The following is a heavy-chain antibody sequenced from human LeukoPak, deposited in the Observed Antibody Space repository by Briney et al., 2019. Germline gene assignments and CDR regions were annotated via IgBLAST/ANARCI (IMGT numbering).Heavy chain of an antibody. Sequence: ETLSLTCTVSGGSISGYYWNWIRQSPEKGLEWIGYIYHSGTINFNPSLKARVTMSIDTSKNQFSLKLSSVTAADTAVYYCAKSRSLGLQYFDTWGQGTLATVSS. D-gene: IGHD4-11*01. CDR1: GGSISGYY. J-gene: IGHJ4*02. CDR2: IYHSGTI. CDR3: AKSRSLGLQYFDT. V-gene: IGHV4-59*01.